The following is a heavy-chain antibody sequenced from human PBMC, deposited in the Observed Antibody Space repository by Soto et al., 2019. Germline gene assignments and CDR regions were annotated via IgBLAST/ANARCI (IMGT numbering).Heavy chain of an antibody. D-gene: IGHD1-1*01. CDR3: ARFELSPVEGYYYYYMDV. CDR2: MNPNSGNT. Sequence: QVPLVQSGAEVKKPGASVKVSCKASGYTFTSYDINWVRQATGQGLEWMGWMNPNSGNTGYAQKFQGRVTMTKNTSISTAYRELSSLRSEATAVYYWARFELSPVEGYYYYYMDVWGKGTTVTVSS. V-gene: IGHV1-8*01. CDR1: GYTFTSYD. J-gene: IGHJ6*03.